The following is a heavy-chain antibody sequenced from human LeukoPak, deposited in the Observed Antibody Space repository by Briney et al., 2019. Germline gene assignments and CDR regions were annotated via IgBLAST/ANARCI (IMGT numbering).Heavy chain of an antibody. Sequence: ASVKVSCKASGYTFTSYGISWVRQAPGQGLEWMGWIRAYNGNTNYAQELQGRFTMTTDTSTSTAYMELRSLRSDDTAVYYCARDSSVAGRDFDYWGQGTLVAVSS. CDR1: GYTFTSYG. CDR3: ARDSSVAGRDFDY. D-gene: IGHD6-19*01. V-gene: IGHV1-18*01. CDR2: IRAYNGNT. J-gene: IGHJ4*02.